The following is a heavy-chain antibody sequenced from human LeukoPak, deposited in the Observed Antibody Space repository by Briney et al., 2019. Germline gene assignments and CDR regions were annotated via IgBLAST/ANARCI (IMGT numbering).Heavy chain of an antibody. Sequence: SVKVSCKASGGTFSSYAISWVRQAPGQGLEWMGGIIPIFGTANYAQEFQGRVTITADESTSTAYMELSSLRSEDTAVYYCARGAVPAAIGPAFDIWGQGTMVTVSS. CDR1: GGTFSSYA. J-gene: IGHJ3*02. CDR3: ARGAVPAAIGPAFDI. V-gene: IGHV1-69*13. CDR2: IIPIFGTA. D-gene: IGHD2-2*01.